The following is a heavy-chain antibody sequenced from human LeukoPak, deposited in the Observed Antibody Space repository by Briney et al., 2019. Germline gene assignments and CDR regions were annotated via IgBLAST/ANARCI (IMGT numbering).Heavy chain of an antibody. CDR2: ISSSSSTI. V-gene: IGHV3-48*01. CDR3: ARDRFAYCSSTSCFDAFDI. J-gene: IGHJ3*02. CDR1: GFTFSSYS. Sequence: GGSLRLSCAASGFTFSSYSTNWVRQAPGMGLEWVSYISSSSSTIYYADSVKGRFTISRDNAKNSLYLQMNSLRAEDTAVYYCARDRFAYCSSTSCFDAFDIWGQGTMVTVSS. D-gene: IGHD2-2*01.